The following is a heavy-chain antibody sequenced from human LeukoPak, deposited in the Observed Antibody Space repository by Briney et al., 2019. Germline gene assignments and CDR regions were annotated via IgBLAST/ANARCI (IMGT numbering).Heavy chain of an antibody. CDR1: GFTFSSYD. CDR3: AKGRGNYYGPVYGMDV. CDR2: IGTAGDP. J-gene: IGHJ6*04. V-gene: IGHV3-13*05. D-gene: IGHD3-10*01. Sequence: GGSLRLSCAAAGFTFSSYDMRWVRQAAGKGRGWVAAIGTAGDPYYPGPVKGRFTISRENAKNSLYLKMNSLRDEETAVYYCAKGRGNYYGPVYGMDVWGKGTTVTVSS.